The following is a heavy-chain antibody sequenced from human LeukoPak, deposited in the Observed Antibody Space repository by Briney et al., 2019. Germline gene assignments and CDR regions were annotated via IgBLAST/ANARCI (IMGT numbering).Heavy chain of an antibody. CDR2: INYSGNT. Sequence: PSQTLSLTCTVSSGSISGSDYYWCWIRQPPGKGLEWIGSINYSGNTYYDSSLKSRVTISVDTSKNHFSLRLSSVTAADTAVYYCARLVLSYGNAFDHWGQGTLVTVSS. CDR1: SGSISGSDYY. V-gene: IGHV4-39*02. CDR3: ARLVLSYGNAFDH. D-gene: IGHD3-16*01. J-gene: IGHJ4*02.